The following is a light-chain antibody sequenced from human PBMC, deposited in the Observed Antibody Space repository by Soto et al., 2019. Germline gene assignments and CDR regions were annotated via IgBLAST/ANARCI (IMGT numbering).Light chain of an antibody. Sequence: QSALTQPRSVSGSPGQSVTISCTGTSSDVGGYNYVSWYQQHPGKAPKLVIYDVSKWPSGVPNHFSGSKFGNTASLTISGIQAEDEADYYCCSYAGNSLWVFGGGTKITVL. CDR1: SSDVGGYNY. J-gene: IGLJ3*02. CDR2: DVS. V-gene: IGLV2-11*01. CDR3: CSYAGNSLWV.